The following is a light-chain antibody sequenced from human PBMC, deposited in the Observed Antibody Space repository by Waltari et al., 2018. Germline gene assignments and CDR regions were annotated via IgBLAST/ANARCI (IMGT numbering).Light chain of an antibody. Sequence: DIVMTQSPLSLPVTPGEPASISCRSSQSLVDGGGNKFLDWYLQKPGQSPQLLIYQISTRASGVPDRISGSGSDTDFTLKITRVEAEDVGVYYCMQALHPPYTFGQGTKLEIK. CDR1: QSLVDGGGNKF. CDR3: MQALHPPYT. J-gene: IGKJ2*01. CDR2: QIS. V-gene: IGKV2-28*01.